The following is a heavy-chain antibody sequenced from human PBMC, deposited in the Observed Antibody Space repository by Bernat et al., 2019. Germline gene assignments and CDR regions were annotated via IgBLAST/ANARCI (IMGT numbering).Heavy chain of an antibody. CDR2: IWYDGSNK. D-gene: IGHD6-13*01. Sequence: QVQLVESGGGVVQPGRSLRLSCAASGFTFSSYGMHWVRQAPGKGLEWVAVIWYDGSNKCYADSVKGRFTISRDNSKNTLYLQMNSLRAEDTAVYYCARDGYSSSWELDYWGQGTLVTVSS. J-gene: IGHJ4*02. CDR1: GFTFSSYG. CDR3: ARDGYSSSWELDY. V-gene: IGHV3-33*01.